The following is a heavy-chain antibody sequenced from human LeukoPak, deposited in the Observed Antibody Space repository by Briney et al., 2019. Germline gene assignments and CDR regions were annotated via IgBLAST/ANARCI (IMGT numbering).Heavy chain of an antibody. V-gene: IGHV3-30*02. D-gene: IGHD3-10*01. J-gene: IGHJ4*02. CDR2: IRDDGSNK. CDR1: GFTFTSFG. CDR3: ARAKPKNMVRGLIMRRESRYYFDY. Sequence: PGGSLRLSCAASGFTFTSFGMHWVRQAPGKGLEWVAFIRDDGSNKYYADSVKGRFTISRDNSKSTLYIQMNSLRAEDTAVYYCARAKPKNMVRGLIMRRESRYYFDYWGQGTPVTVSS.